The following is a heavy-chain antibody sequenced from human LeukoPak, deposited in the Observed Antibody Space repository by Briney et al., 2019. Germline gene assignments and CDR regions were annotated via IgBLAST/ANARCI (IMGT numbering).Heavy chain of an antibody. D-gene: IGHD6-19*01. J-gene: IGHJ3*02. Sequence: PSEILSLTCAVYGGSFSGYYWSWIRQPPGKGLEWIGEINHSESTNYNPSLKSRVTISVDTSKNQFSLKLSSVTAADTAVYYCARAQIAVPHAFDIWGQGTMVTVSS. CDR2: INHSEST. CDR1: GGSFSGYY. CDR3: ARAQIAVPHAFDI. V-gene: IGHV4-34*01.